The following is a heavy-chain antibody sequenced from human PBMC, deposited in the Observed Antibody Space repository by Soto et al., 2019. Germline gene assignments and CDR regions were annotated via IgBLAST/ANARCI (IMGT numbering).Heavy chain of an antibody. D-gene: IGHD1-26*01. CDR3: ARELYSGSELDY. CDR1: GDTFSSYP. J-gene: IGHJ4*02. V-gene: IGHV1-69*01. CDR2: IIPIFGTA. Sequence: QVQLLQSGAEVKTPGSSVKFACKASGDTFSSYPISWVRQAPGQGLEWMGGIIPIFGTANYAQKFQGRVTITADESTSTAYMEMSSLRSEDTAVYYCARELYSGSELDYWGQGTLVTVSS.